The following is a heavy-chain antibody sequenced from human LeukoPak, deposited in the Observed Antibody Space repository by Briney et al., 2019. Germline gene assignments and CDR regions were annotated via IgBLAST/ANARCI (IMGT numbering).Heavy chain of an antibody. J-gene: IGHJ3*02. V-gene: IGHV3-74*01. CDR2: FYSDGSRT. D-gene: IGHD1-26*01. Sequence: GGSLRLSCAGSGFTLSSNWMHWVRQAPGKGLVWVSRFYSDGSRTNYADSVKGRFTISGDSAKNTQYLQMNSLRAEDTAVYYCARSGRGGAFDIWGQGTMVTVSS. CDR1: GFTLSSNW. CDR3: ARSGRGGAFDI.